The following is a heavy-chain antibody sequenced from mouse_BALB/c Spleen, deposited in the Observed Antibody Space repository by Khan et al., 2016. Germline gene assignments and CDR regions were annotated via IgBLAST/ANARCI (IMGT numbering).Heavy chain of an antibody. V-gene: IGHV2-5*01. CDR2: IWRGGST. CDR3: AKPNAYAMDY. CDR1: GFSLTSYG. Sequence: QVQLKQSGPGLVQPSQSLSITCTVSGFSLTSYGVHWVRQSPGKGLEWLGVIWRGGSTDYNAAFMSRLSITQDNSKSQVFFKMNSLQADDTAVYCCAKPNAYAMDYWGQGTSVTVSS. D-gene: IGHD4-1*01. J-gene: IGHJ4*01.